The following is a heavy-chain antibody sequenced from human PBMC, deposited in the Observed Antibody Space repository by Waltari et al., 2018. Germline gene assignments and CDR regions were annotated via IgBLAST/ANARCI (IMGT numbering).Heavy chain of an antibody. CDR2: IYYSGST. D-gene: IGHD6-6*01. V-gene: IGHV4-59*08. J-gene: IGHJ6*03. Sequence: QVQLQESGPGLVKHSETLSLTCTVSGGSISSYYWSWIRQPPGKELERIGYIYYSGSTDYTPSLTSRRTISVDTSKTQCARKLSSVPDADTAVYYCARLRQEDSSSPRDYYYYMDVGGKGTTVTISS. CDR3: ARLRQEDSSSPRDYYYYMDV. CDR1: GGSISSYY.